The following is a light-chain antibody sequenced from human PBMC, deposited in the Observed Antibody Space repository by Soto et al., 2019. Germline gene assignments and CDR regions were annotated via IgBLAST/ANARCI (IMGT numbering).Light chain of an antibody. Sequence: QSVLTQPASVSGSPGQSITISCTGTSSDVGSRNLVSWYQQYPGKAPKLIIFEASKRPSGVSNRLSGSKSGSTASLTISGLQAEEEADYYCCSHAGSRTYVFGSGTKVTVL. V-gene: IGLV2-23*01. J-gene: IGLJ1*01. CDR1: SSDVGSRNL. CDR2: EAS. CDR3: CSHAGSRTYV.